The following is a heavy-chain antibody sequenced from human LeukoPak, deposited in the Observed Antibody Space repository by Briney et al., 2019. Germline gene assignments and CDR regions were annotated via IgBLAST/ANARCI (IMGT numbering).Heavy chain of an antibody. V-gene: IGHV3-30-3*01. J-gene: IGHJ4*02. Sequence: GGSLRLSRAASGFTFSSYAMHWVRQAPGKGLEWVAVISYDGGNKYYADSVKGRFTISRDNAKNSLYLQMNSLRAEDTAVYYCARDGPKARYSSGWNDYWGQGTLVTVSS. CDR3: ARDGPKARYSSGWNDY. CDR1: GFTFSSYA. D-gene: IGHD6-19*01. CDR2: ISYDGGNK.